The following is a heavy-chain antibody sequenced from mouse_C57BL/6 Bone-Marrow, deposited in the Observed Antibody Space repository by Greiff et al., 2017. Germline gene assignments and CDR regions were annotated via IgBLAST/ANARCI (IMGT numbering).Heavy chain of an antibody. V-gene: IGHV1-15*01. CDR1: GYTFTDYE. CDR2: LDPETGGT. D-gene: IGHD2-3*01. CDR3: TRGWLPWYFDV. Sequence: QVQLQQSGAELVRPGASVTLSCKASGYTFTDYEMHWVKQTPVHGLEWIGALDPETGGTAYNQKFKGKAILTADKSSSTAYMELRSLTSDDSAVYYCTRGWLPWYFDVWGTGTTVTVSS. J-gene: IGHJ1*03.